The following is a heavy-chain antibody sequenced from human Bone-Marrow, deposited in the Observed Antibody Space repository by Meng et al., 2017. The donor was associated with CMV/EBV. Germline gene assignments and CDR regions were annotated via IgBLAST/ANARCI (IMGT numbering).Heavy chain of an antibody. V-gene: IGHV3-30*02. Sequence: GESLKISCAASGFTFSDYSMNWVRQAPGKGLEWVAFIRYDGSNKYYADSVKGRFTISRDNSKNTLYLQMNSLRAEDTAVYYCARDFSYFDYWGQGTLVTVS. CDR2: IRYDGSNK. CDR3: ARDFSYFDY. J-gene: IGHJ4*02. CDR1: GFTFSDYS. D-gene: IGHD2/OR15-2a*01.